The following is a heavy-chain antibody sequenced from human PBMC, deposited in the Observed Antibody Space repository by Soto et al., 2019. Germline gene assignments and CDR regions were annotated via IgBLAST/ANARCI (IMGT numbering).Heavy chain of an antibody. D-gene: IGHD3-16*01. V-gene: IGHV1-8*01. J-gene: IGHJ5*01. Sequence: QVQLLQSGAEVKRPGDSVTVSCKASGYIFTDYDVSWVRQAAGQGLEWMGWMSPATGRTKTSYLPQFEDRISMTWDTSLSTAYLEVRSLTSDDTAVYYCAKGGTAGYDLWSNPRGDWLDSWGQGTLVIVSS. CDR1: GYIFTDYD. CDR3: AKGGTAGYDLWSNPRGDWLDS. CDR2: MSPATGRTKT.